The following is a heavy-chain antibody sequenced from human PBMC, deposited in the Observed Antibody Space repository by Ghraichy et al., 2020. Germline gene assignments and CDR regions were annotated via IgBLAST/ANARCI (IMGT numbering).Heavy chain of an antibody. CDR1: GDSVSTNTVV. D-gene: IGHD3-16*02. CDR3: ARVIEADAFDI. Sequence: SETLSLTCAISGDSVSTNTVVWNWIRQSPSRGLEWLGRTYYRSKWYNDYAVSVKSRIPINPDTSKNQVSLQLNSVTPEDTAVYYCARVIEADAFDIWGQGTMVTVSS. CDR2: TYYRSKWYN. V-gene: IGHV6-1*01. J-gene: IGHJ3*02.